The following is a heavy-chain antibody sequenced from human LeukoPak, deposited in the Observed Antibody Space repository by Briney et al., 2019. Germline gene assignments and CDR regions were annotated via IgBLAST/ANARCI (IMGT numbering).Heavy chain of an antibody. CDR3: AGRPDTSVVAIFDY. Sequence: ASVKVSCKASGYTFTGYYIHWVRQAPGQGLEWMGWINPYSGATNYAQKFRGRVTMTGDTSITTAYMELSRLAADDTAVYFCAGRPDTSVVAIFDYWGRGTLVTISS. D-gene: IGHD3-22*01. CDR1: GYTFTGYY. CDR2: INPYSGAT. V-gene: IGHV1-2*02. J-gene: IGHJ4*02.